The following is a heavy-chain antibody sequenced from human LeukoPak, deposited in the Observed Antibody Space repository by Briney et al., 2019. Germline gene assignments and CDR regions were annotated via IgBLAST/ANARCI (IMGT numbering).Heavy chain of an antibody. D-gene: IGHD2-2*01. V-gene: IGHV1-18*01. J-gene: IGHJ3*02. CDR2: ISAYNGNA. CDR3: ARDPTVVVPVETPDGFDM. CDR1: GYTFTSYG. Sequence: ASVKVSCKASGYTFTSYGISWVRQAPGQGLEWVGWISAYNGNANYAQKLQGRVTMTTDTSTSTAYMELRSLRSDDTAVYYCARDPTVVVPVETPDGFDMWGGGRMVTVSS.